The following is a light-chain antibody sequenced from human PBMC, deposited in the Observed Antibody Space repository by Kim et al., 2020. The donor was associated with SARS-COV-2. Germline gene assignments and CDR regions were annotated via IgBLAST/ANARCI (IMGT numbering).Light chain of an antibody. CDR2: DAS. Sequence: AIQLTQSPSSLSASVGDRVTITCRASQGVDSALAWYQQRPGKPPELLIFDASSLRSGVPSRFSGSESGTDFTLAISSLQPEDSATYFCQQLHDSPFTFGGGTKVEI. V-gene: IGKV1D-13*01. J-gene: IGKJ4*01. CDR3: QQLHDSPFT. CDR1: QGVDSA.